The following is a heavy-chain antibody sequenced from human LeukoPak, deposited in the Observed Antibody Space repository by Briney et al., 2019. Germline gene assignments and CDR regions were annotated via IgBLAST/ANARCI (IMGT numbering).Heavy chain of an antibody. CDR2: ISYDGSNK. CDR3: ARGVSMVRGVIGALDAFDI. D-gene: IGHD3-10*01. CDR1: GFTFSSYA. V-gene: IGHV3-30-3*01. J-gene: IGHJ3*02. Sequence: PGGSLRLSCAASGFTFSSYAMHWVRQAPGKGLEWVAVISYDGSNKYYADSVKGRFTISRDNSKNTLYLQMNSLRAEDTAVYYCARGVSMVRGVIGALDAFDIWGQGTMVTVSS.